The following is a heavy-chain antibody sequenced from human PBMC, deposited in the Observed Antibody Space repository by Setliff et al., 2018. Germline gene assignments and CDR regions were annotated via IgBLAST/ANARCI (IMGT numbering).Heavy chain of an antibody. J-gene: IGHJ5*02. Sequence: SETLSLTCAVYGGSFSGYYWSWIRQPPGKGLEWIGKISHSGSTNYNPSLKSRVTISVDTSRNQFSLKLNSVTAADTAVHYCARLCYNFWSGYFWEHAQFDPWGQGTLVTVSS. CDR1: GGSFSGYY. V-gene: IGHV4-34*01. CDR3: ARLCYNFWSGYFWEHAQFDP. D-gene: IGHD3-3*01. CDR2: ISHSGST.